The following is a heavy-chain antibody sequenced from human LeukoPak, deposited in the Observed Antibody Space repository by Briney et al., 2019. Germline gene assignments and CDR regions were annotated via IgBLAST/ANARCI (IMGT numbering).Heavy chain of an antibody. J-gene: IGHJ5*01. CDR3: ARRVTEGIPVNEGNWFDP. Sequence: SGTLSLTCTVSGDSISSSYWSWIRQSPGKGLEWIGRISKDGSTIYNPSLKSRVTISIDTSRNQFSLKLTSVTAADTAVYYCARRVTEGIPVNEGNWFDPWGQGTLVTVSS. CDR1: GDSISSSY. D-gene: IGHD2-2*01. V-gene: IGHV4-59*08. CDR2: ISKDGST.